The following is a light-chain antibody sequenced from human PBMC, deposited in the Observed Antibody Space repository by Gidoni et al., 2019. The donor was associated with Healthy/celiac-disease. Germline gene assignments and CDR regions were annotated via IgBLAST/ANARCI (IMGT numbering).Light chain of an antibody. CDR3: QQRSNWPFT. Sequence: DIVLPQSPATPSLSPGERATLSCRASQSVSSYLDWYQQKPGQAPRLLIYDASNRATGIPARFSGSGSGTDFTLTISSLEPEDFAVYYCQQRSNWPFTFGQGTRLEIK. CDR1: QSVSSY. CDR2: DAS. V-gene: IGKV3-11*01. J-gene: IGKJ5*01.